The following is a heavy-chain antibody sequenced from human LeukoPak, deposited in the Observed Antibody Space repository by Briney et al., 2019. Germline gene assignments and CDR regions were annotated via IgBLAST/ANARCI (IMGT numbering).Heavy chain of an antibody. J-gene: IGHJ5*02. CDR1: GYTFTSYG. D-gene: IGHD3-10*01. Sequence: ASVKVSCKASGYTFTSYGISWVRQAPGQGLEWMGWISAYNGNTNYAQKLQGRVTMTTDPSTSTAYMELRSLRSDDTAVYYCARILLWFGGVDWFDPWGQGTLVTVSS. V-gene: IGHV1-18*01. CDR2: ISAYNGNT. CDR3: ARILLWFGGVDWFDP.